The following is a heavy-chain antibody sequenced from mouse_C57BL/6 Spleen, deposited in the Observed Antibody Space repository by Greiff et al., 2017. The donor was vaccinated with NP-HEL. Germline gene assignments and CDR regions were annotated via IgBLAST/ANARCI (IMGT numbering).Heavy chain of an antibody. D-gene: IGHD2-4*01. Sequence: EVKLMESGGGLVQPGGSLKLSCAASGFTFSDYGMAWVRQAPRKGPEWVAFISNLAYSIYYADTVTGRFTISRANAKNTLYLEMSSLRSEDTAMYYCARHGDYDGGNWYFDVWGTGTTVTVSS. V-gene: IGHV5-15*01. CDR3: ARHGDYDGGNWYFDV. J-gene: IGHJ1*03. CDR1: GFTFSDYG. CDR2: ISNLAYSI.